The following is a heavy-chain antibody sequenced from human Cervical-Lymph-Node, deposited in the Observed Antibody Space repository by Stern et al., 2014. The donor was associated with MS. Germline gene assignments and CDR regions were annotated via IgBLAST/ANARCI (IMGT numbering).Heavy chain of an antibody. D-gene: IGHD1-1*01. J-gene: IGHJ3*01. CDR2: IVHTGST. CDR3: ARVQDADDDETSNDAFDV. V-gene: IGHV4-59*01. Sequence: QVQLQESGPGLVQSSETLSLTCTVTGGPIGGFYWSWIRQTPGKGLVWIGDIVHTGSTNYKPSLKSRVTISVDMSKKQFSLRLTSVTAADTAVYYCARVQDADDDETSNDAFDVWGRGTMVTVFS. CDR1: GGPIGGFY.